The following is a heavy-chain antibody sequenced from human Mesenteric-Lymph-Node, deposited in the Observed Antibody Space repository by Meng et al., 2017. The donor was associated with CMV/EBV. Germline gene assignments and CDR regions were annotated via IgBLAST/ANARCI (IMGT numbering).Heavy chain of an antibody. Sequence: ASVKVSCKAPGGTFSTYHINWVRQAPGQGLEWMAWIDPNSGGTKYAQKFQDRVTVTRDTSINTAYMELSWVRSDDTAVYYCARSPLRTAMPSHYYDSSGYQYFFDCWGQGTLVTVSS. CDR3: ARSPLRTAMPSHYYDSSGYQYFFDC. CDR2: IDPNSGGT. V-gene: IGHV1-2*02. J-gene: IGHJ4*02. CDR1: GGTFSTYH. D-gene: IGHD3-22*01.